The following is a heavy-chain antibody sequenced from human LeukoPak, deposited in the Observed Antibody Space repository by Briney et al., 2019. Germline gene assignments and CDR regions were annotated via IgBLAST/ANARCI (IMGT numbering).Heavy chain of an antibody. CDR1: GFTFSTYN. J-gene: IGHJ5*02. V-gene: IGHV3-21*01. CDR3: ARSLTGSSFDP. Sequence: GGSLRLSCAASGFTFSTYNMNWVRQAPGKGLEWVSSISSSSSYIYYADSVKGRFTISRDNAKNSLYLQMNGLRAEDTAVYYCARSLTGSSFDPWGQGTLVTVSS. CDR2: ISSSSSYI. D-gene: IGHD1-14*01.